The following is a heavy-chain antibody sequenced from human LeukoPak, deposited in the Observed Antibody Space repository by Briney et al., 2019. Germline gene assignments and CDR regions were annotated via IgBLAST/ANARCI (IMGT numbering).Heavy chain of an antibody. CDR1: GFTFSSYE. V-gene: IGHV3-48*03. J-gene: IGHJ4*02. CDR2: ISSSGSTI. D-gene: IGHD5-12*01. Sequence: PGGSLRLSCAASGFTFSSYEMNWVRQAPGKGLEWVSYISSSGSTIYYADSVKGRFTISRDNAKNSLYLQMNSLRAEDTAVYYCAREGRYSGYHFDYWGQGTLVTVSS. CDR3: AREGRYSGYHFDY.